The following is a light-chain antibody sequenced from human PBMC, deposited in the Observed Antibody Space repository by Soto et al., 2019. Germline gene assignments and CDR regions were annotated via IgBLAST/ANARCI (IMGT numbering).Light chain of an antibody. Sequence: LQMTQSPSSLSASIGDTITIRFRASQSVERYLNWYQKKEGRAPQLLMFAAANLESGVPSRFRGSGSGTDFTLTISSLQPEDVATYYCQQTHSTIHSFGQGTKVDIK. CDR3: QQTHSTIHS. V-gene: IGKV1-39*01. J-gene: IGKJ2*01. CDR2: AAA. CDR1: QSVERY.